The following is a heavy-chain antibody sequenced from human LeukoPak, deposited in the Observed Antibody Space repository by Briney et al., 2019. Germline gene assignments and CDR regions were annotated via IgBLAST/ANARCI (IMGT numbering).Heavy chain of an antibody. Sequence: ASVKVSCKASGYTFTGYYMHWVRQAPGQGLEWMGWINPNSGGTNYAQKFQGRVTVTRDTSTSTVYMELSSLRSEDTAVYYCARDFLGYSYGYSTKFDPWGQGTLVTISS. J-gene: IGHJ5*02. D-gene: IGHD5-18*01. CDR2: INPNSGGT. CDR3: ARDFLGYSYGYSTKFDP. CDR1: GYTFTGYY. V-gene: IGHV1-2*02.